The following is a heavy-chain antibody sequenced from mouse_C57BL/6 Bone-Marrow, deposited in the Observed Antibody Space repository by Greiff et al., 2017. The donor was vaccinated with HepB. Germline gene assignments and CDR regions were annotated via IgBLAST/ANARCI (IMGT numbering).Heavy chain of an antibody. CDR1: GYTFTSYW. J-gene: IGHJ2*01. CDR3: ARSYYYGGY. D-gene: IGHD1-1*01. Sequence: QVQLQQPGAELVRPGPSVKLSCKASGYTFTSYWMHWVKQRPGQGLEWIGVIDPSDSYTNYNQKFKGKATLTVDTSSSTAYMQLSSLTSEDSAVYYCARSYYYGGYWGQGTTLTVSS. V-gene: IGHV1-59*01. CDR2: IDPSDSYT.